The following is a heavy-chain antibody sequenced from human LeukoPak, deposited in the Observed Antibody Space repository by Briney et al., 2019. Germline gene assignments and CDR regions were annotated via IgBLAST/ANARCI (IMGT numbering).Heavy chain of an antibody. V-gene: IGHV4-39*01. CDR1: GGSISSSSYY. D-gene: IGHD4-17*01. Sequence: SATLSLTCAASGGSISSSSYYWGWIRQPPGKGLERIGRIYYSGSTYYNPSLKSRITIAVETSKNQFSLKLSSVTAADTAVYYCGRQSYGDVPPGYWGQGTLVTVCS. CDR3: GRQSYGDVPPGY. J-gene: IGHJ4*02. CDR2: IYYSGST.